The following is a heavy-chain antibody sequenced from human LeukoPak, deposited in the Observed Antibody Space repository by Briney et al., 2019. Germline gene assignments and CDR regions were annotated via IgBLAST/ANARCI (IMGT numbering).Heavy chain of an antibody. CDR3: ARFGSGSPYFDY. V-gene: IGHV3-21*01. J-gene: IGHJ4*02. Sequence: GGSLRLSCAASGFTVSSNYMNWVRQAPGKGLEWVSSISSSSSYIYYADSVKGRFTISRDNAKNSLYLQMDSLRAEDTAVYYCARFGSGSPYFDYWGQGTLVTVSS. CDR2: ISSSSSYI. CDR1: GFTVSSNY. D-gene: IGHD3-10*01.